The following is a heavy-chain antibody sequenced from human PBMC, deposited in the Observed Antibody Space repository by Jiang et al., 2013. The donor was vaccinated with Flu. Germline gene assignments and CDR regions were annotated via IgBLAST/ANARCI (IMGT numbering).Heavy chain of an antibody. CDR1: GFTFSRFA. Sequence: QLVESGGGVVQPGRSLRLSCAASGFTFSRFAMHWARQAPGKGLEWVAVISYDGSNAYYTDSVPGRFTISRDNSKNTLYLEMNSLRPEDTAVYYCARGMDYGDYYYYIMDVRGQGTTVTVSS. V-gene: IGHV3-30-3*01. CDR2: ISYDGSNA. J-gene: IGHJ6*02. D-gene: IGHD4-17*01. CDR3: ARGMDYGDYYYYIMDV.